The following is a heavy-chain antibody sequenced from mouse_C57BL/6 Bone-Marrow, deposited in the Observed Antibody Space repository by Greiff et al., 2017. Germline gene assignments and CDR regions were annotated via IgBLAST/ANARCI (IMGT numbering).Heavy chain of an antibody. J-gene: IGHJ2*01. D-gene: IGHD1-1*01. CDR1: GFNIKDYY. Sequence: VQLKQSGAELVKPGASVKLSCTASGFNIKDYYMHWVKQRTEQGLEWIGRLDPEDGETKYAPKFKGKATVTADQSATTAYLQRGRLTSEDTAVYDCARPTVVSITFGYWGQGTTLTVSS. CDR3: ARPTVVSITFGY. CDR2: LDPEDGET. V-gene: IGHV14-2*01.